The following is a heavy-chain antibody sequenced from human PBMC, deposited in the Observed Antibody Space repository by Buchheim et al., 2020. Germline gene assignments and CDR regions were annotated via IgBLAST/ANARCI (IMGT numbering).Heavy chain of an antibody. CDR3: ARSPATVVTTVEH. D-gene: IGHD4-23*01. CDR1: GFAFSSYG. J-gene: IGHJ1*01. CDR2: IWYDGSNK. V-gene: IGHV3-33*01. Sequence: QVQLVESGGGVVQPGRSLRLSCAASGFAFSSYGMHWVRQAPGKGLEWVAVIWYDGSNKYYADSVKGRFTISRDNSKNTLYLQMNSLRAEDTAVYYCARSPATVVTTVEHWGQGTL.